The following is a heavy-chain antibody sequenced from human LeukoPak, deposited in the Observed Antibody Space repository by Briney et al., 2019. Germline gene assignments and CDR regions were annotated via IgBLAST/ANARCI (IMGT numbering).Heavy chain of an antibody. V-gene: IGHV1-18*01. Sequence: GASVKVSCKASGYTFTSYGISWVRQAPGQGLEWMGWISAYNGNTNYAQKLQGRVTMTTDTSTSTAYMELRSLRSDDTAVYYCATRDASNWGYYFDYWGQGTLVTVSS. J-gene: IGHJ4*02. CDR1: GYTFTSYG. CDR3: ATRDASNWGYYFDY. CDR2: ISAYNGNT. D-gene: IGHD7-27*01.